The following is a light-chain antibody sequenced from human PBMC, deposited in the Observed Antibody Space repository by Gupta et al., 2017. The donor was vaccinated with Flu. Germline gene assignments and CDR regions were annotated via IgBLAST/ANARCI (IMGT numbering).Light chain of an antibody. V-gene: IGLV2-14*04. CDR3: SSYTKMIIRV. CDR1: SSNSGYYDY. Sequence: ITISITGTSSNSGYYDYVSSHQQPAAKPHILLIYDVRKLPAGTAGFFSGSEADKAASLTISVLQAEDEADYFCSSYTKMIIRVFGGGTKLTVL. CDR2: DVR. J-gene: IGLJ2*01.